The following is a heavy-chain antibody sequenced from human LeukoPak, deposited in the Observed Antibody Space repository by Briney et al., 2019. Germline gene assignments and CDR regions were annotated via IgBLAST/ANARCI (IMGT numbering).Heavy chain of an antibody. CDR2: INPNSGGT. CDR3: ARGTMARGVIIPDLADY. J-gene: IGHJ4*02. V-gene: IGHV1-2*06. D-gene: IGHD3-10*01. Sequence: ASVKVSCKASGYTFTGYYMHWVRQAPGQGLEWMGRINPNSGGTNYAQKFQGRVTMTRDTSISTAYMELSRLRSDDTAVYYCARGTMARGVIIPDLADYWGQGALVTVSS. CDR1: GYTFTGYY.